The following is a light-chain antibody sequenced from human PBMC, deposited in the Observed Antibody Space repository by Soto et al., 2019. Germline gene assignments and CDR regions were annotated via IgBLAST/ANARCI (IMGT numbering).Light chain of an antibody. CDR3: SSYAGSNNVV. V-gene: IGLV2-8*01. Sequence: QLVLTQPPSASGSPGQSVTISCTGTSSDVGGYNYVSWYQQHPGKAPKLMIYEVNKRPSGVPDRFSGSKSGNTASLTVSGLQAEDEADYYCSSYAGSNNVVFGGGTKVTVL. J-gene: IGLJ2*01. CDR1: SSDVGGYNY. CDR2: EVN.